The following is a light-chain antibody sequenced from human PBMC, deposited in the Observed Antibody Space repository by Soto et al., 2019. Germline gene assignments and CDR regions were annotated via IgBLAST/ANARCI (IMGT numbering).Light chain of an antibody. CDR3: SSFTNTITRYA. CDR2: EVS. CDR1: SSDVGGYNY. Sequence: SALTQPASVSGSPGQSITISCTGTSSDVGGYNYVSWFQHHPGKAPKLIIYEVSYRPSGVSNRFSGSKSGDTASLTISGLQAEDEADYYCSSFTNTITRYAFGTGTKVTAL. J-gene: IGLJ1*01. V-gene: IGLV2-14*01.